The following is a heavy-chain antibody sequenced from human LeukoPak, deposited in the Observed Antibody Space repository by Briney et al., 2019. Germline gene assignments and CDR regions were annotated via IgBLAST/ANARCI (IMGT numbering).Heavy chain of an antibody. CDR1: GGSITSANW. CDR3: ARDANGSDLHYYHMDV. V-gene: IGHV4-4*02. Sequence: SETLSLTCAVSGGSITSANWWSWVRQSPGQGLEWVGEIYHTGNTNYNPSLNSRVSISLDTSKNQFSLRLTSVTAADTAVYFCARDANGSDLHYYHMDVWGKGTTVTVSS. CDR2: IYHTGNT. D-gene: IGHD6-25*01. J-gene: IGHJ6*03.